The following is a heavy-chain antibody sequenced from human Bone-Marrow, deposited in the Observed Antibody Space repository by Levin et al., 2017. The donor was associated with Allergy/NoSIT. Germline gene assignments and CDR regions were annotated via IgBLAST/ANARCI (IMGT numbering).Heavy chain of an antibody. CDR1: GDSITSGTYY. CDR3: ARGRSLELGDLSSDDYYYMDV. V-gene: IGHV4-61*02. CDR2: IYSVGST. Sequence: SQTLSLTCAVSGDSITSGTYYWSWIRQPAGKGLEWIGRIYSVGSTDHNPSLKSRVTIALDTSKNQFSLNLSSVTAADTAVYYCARGRSLELGDLSSDDYYYMDVWGKGTTVIVSS. D-gene: IGHD3-16*02. J-gene: IGHJ6*03.